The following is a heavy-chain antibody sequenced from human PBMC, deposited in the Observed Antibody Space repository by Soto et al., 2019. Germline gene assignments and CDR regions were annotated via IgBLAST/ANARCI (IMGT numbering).Heavy chain of an antibody. J-gene: IGHJ4*02. D-gene: IGHD6-13*01. V-gene: IGHV3-48*02. CDR1: GFTLSTYS. Sequence: PGGSLRLSCAASGFTLSTYSMNWVRQAPGKGLEWIAYIMSHGNTVYYADSVRGRFTISRDNAKNSLYLHLNRLRDDDTAVYXGARDQHYSLYYWGQGSPVTVSS. CDR3: ARDQHYSLYY. CDR2: IMSHGNTV.